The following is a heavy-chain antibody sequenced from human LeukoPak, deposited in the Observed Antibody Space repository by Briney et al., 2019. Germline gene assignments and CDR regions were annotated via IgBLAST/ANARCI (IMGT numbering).Heavy chain of an antibody. Sequence: GGSLRLSCAASGFTFSSYWMTWVRQAPGKGLEWVANIKRDGSEKYYVDSVKGRFTISRDNSKNTLYLQMNSLRAEDTAVYYCAREGTQSYAFDIWGQGTMVTVSS. J-gene: IGHJ3*02. CDR2: IKRDGSEK. V-gene: IGHV3-7*01. CDR3: AREGTQSYAFDI. CDR1: GFTFSSYW. D-gene: IGHD1-1*01.